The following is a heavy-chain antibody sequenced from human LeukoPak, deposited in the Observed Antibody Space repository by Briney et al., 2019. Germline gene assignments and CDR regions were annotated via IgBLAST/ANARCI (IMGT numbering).Heavy chain of an antibody. CDR3: ARLYGNFQNYYDY. D-gene: IGHD1-7*01. CDR2: IYYSGST. CDR1: GGSISSSSYY. V-gene: IGHV4-39*07. Sequence: SETLSLTCTVSGGSISSSSYYWGWIRQPPGKGLEWIGSIYYSGSTFYNPSLKSRVTISVDTSKNQFSLKLRSVTAADTAMFYCARLYGNFQNYYDYWGQGTLVAVSS. J-gene: IGHJ4*02.